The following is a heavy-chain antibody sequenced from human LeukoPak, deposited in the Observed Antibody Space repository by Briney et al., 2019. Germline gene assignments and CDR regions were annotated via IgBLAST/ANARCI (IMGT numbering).Heavy chain of an antibody. V-gene: IGHV4-59*01. CDR2: IYYSGST. CDR3: ARSYYYDSSGYYYFDY. Sequence: PSETLSLTCTVSGGSISSYYWSWIRQPPGKGLEWIGYIYYSGSTNYNPSLESRVTISVDTSKNQFSLKLSSVTAADTAVYYCARSYYYDSSGYYYFDYWGQGTLVTVSS. J-gene: IGHJ4*02. D-gene: IGHD3-22*01. CDR1: GGSISSYY.